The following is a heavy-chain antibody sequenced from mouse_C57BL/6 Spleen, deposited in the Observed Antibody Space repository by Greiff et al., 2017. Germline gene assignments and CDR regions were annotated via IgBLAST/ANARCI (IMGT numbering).Heavy chain of an antibody. Sequence: EVKLMESGGDLVKPGGSLKLSCAASGFTFSSYGMSWVRQTPDKRLEWVATISSGGSYTYYPDSVKGRFTISRDNAKNTLYLQMSSLKSEDTAMYYCARESWDAFDHWGQGTTLTVSS. V-gene: IGHV5-6*01. CDR1: GFTFSSYG. CDR2: ISSGGSYT. CDR3: ARESWDAFDH. D-gene: IGHD4-1*01. J-gene: IGHJ2*01.